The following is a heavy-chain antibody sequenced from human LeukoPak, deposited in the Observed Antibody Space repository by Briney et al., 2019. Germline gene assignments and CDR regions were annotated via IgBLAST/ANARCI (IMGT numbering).Heavy chain of an antibody. J-gene: IGHJ6*02. CDR1: GGSISSSSYY. D-gene: IGHD3-3*01. CDR3: ARLYTDAYDFWSGYYTGLDYYGMDV. Sequence: SETLSLTCTVSGGSISSSSYYWGWIRQPPGKGLEWIGGIYYSGSTYYNPSLKSRVTISVDTSKNQFSLKLSSVTAADTAVYYCARLYTDAYDFWSGYYTGLDYYGMDVWGQGTTVTVSS. CDR2: IYYSGST. V-gene: IGHV4-39*01.